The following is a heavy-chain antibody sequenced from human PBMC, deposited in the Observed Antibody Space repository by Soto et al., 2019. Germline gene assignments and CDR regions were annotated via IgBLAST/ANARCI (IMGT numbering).Heavy chain of an antibody. CDR3: ARDGSGAAAGPNY. CDR2: IYSGGST. CDR1: GLTVSSNY. D-gene: IGHD6-13*01. Sequence: GGTLRLACAASGLTVSSNYMSWVRQAPGKGLEWVSVIYSGGSTNYADSVKGRFTISRDNSKNTLYLQMNSLRAEDTAVYYCARDGSGAAAGPNYWGQGTMVTVSS. J-gene: IGHJ4*02. V-gene: IGHV3-53*01.